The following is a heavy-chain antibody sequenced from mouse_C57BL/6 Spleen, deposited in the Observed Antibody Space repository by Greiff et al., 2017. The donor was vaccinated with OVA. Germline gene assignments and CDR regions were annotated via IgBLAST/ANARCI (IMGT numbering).Heavy chain of an antibody. CDR1: GYSFTGYY. CDR2: INPSTGGT. Sequence: EVQLQESGPELVKPGASVKISCKASGYSFTGYYMNWVKQSPEKSLEWIGEINPSTGGTTYNQKFKAKATLTVDKSYSTAYMQLKSLTSEDSAVYYCARRGSRGYFDYWGQGTTLTVSS. V-gene: IGHV1-42*01. CDR3: ARRGSRGYFDY. D-gene: IGHD1-1*01. J-gene: IGHJ2*01.